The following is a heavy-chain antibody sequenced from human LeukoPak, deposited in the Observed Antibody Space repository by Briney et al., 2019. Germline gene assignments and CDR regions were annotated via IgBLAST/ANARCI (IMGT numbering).Heavy chain of an antibody. D-gene: IGHD3-22*01. CDR1: GYIFTSYW. CDR3: ARPNYSDSSGYNDY. CDR2: IYPGDSDT. J-gene: IGHJ4*02. V-gene: IGHV5-51*03. Sequence: GESLTISCKGSGYIFTSYWIGWVRQMPGKGLEWRGIIYPGDSDTRYSPSFQGQVTISADKSISTAYLQWSSLKASDTAMHYCARPNYSDSSGYNDYWGQGTLVTVSS.